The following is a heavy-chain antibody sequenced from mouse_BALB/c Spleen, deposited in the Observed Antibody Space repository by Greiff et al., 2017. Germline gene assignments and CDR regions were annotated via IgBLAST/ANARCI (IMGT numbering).Heavy chain of an antibody. CDR1: GYTFTDYN. J-gene: IGHJ2*01. D-gene: IGHD2-4*01. CDR3: ASREILYDYYFDY. V-gene: IGHV1S29*02. CDR2: IYPYNGGT. Sequence: EVKLQESGPELVKPGASVKISCKASGYTFTDYNMHWVKQSHGKSLEWIGYIYPYNGGTGYNQKFKSKATLTVDNSSSTAYMELRSLTSEDSAVYYCASREILYDYYFDYWGQGTTLTVSS.